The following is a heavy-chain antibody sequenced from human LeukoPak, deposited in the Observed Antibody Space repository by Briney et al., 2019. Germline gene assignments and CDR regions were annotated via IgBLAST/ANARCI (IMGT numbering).Heavy chain of an antibody. CDR2: IYPGDSDT. CDR3: AKGDEEWLVRGGAFDI. CDR1: GYSFTSYW. D-gene: IGHD6-19*01. J-gene: IGHJ3*02. V-gene: IGHV5-51*01. Sequence: GESLKISWKGSGYSFTSYWIGWVRQMPGKGLEWMGIIYPGDSDTRYSPSFQGQVTISADKSISTAYLQWSSLKASDTAMYYCAKGDEEWLVRGGAFDIWGQGTMVTVSS.